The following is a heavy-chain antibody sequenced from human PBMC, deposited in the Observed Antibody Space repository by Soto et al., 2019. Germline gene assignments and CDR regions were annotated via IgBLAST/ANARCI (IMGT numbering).Heavy chain of an antibody. D-gene: IGHD3-3*01. V-gene: IGHV1-69*13. J-gene: IGHJ6*03. CDR1: GGTSSSYA. Sequence: ASVKVSCKASGGTSSSYAISWVRQAPGQGLEWMGGIIPIFGTANYAQKFQGRVTITADESTCTAYMELRSLRSEDTAVYYCAREVTIFGVVRYYYYMDVWGKGTTVTVSS. CDR2: IIPIFGTA. CDR3: AREVTIFGVVRYYYYMDV.